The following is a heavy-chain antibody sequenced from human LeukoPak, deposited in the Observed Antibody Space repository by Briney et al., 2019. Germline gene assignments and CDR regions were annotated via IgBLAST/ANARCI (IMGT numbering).Heavy chain of an antibody. J-gene: IGHJ4*02. CDR1: GGSISSYY. V-gene: IGHV4-59*01. CDR2: IYYSGST. CDR3: ARWYSSGWYNYFDY. D-gene: IGHD6-19*01. Sequence: SETLSLTCTVSGGSISSYYWSWIRQPPGKGLEWIGYIYYSGSTNYNPSLKSRVTISVDTSKNQFSLKLSSVTAADTAVYYCARWYSSGWYNYFDYWGQGTLVTVSS.